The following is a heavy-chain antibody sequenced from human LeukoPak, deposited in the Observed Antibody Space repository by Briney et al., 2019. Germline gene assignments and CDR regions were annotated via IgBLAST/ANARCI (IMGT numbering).Heavy chain of an antibody. D-gene: IGHD2-2*01. CDR2: IYPGDSDT. V-gene: IGHV5-51*01. Sequence: GESLKISCEASGYSFTTYWFGWVRQTPGKGLEWMGIIYPGDSDTRYSPSFQGQVTISVDKSINTAYLQWDTLKASDTAMYYCARHGGLCNDTTCSSWAFDFWGQGTTLIVSS. J-gene: IGHJ3*01. CDR1: GYSFTTYW. CDR3: ARHGGLCNDTTCSSWAFDF.